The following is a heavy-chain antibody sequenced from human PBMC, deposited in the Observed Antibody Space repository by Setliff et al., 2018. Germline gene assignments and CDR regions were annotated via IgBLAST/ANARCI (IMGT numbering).Heavy chain of an antibody. Sequence: KVSCKASGYTFTSYGISWVRQAPGQGLEWMGVINPGDGSTTYAQKFQGRVKMTRDTSTNTVYMQLNSLRFEDRAVYYCARENTAKNFWGEESDYWGQGTLVTVSS. CDR2: INPGDGST. J-gene: IGHJ4*02. V-gene: IGHV1-46*01. CDR3: ARENTAKNFWGEESDY. D-gene: IGHD3-3*01. CDR1: GYTFTSYG.